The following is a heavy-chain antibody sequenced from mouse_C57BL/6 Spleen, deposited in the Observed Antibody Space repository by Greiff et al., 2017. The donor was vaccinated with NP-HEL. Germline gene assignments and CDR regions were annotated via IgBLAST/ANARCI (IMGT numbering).Heavy chain of an antibody. CDR1: GFTFSSYA. J-gene: IGHJ4*01. CDR2: ISAGGSYT. V-gene: IGHV5-4*01. D-gene: IGHD2-4*01. Sequence: DVMLVESGGGLVKPGGSLKLSCAASGFTFSSYAMSWVRQTPEKRLEWVATISAGGSYTYYPDNVKGRFTISRDNAKNNLYLQMSHLKSEDTAMYYCAREITRAMDYWGQGTSVTVSS. CDR3: AREITRAMDY.